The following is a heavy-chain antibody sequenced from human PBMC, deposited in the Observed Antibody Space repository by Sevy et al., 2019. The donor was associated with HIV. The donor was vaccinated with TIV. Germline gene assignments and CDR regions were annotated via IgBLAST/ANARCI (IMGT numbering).Heavy chain of an antibody. V-gene: IGHV3-21*01. Sequence: GGSLRLSCAASGFTFRSYSMNWVRQAPGKGLEGLSSISDDSRYIYYSDSVKGRFTISRANAKSSLYLQMNSLRVEDTAIYYCARDFTIFGVVSGIDYWGQGNLVTVSS. CDR3: ARDFTIFGVVSGIDY. CDR2: ISDDSRYI. J-gene: IGHJ4*02. D-gene: IGHD3-3*01. CDR1: GFTFRSYS.